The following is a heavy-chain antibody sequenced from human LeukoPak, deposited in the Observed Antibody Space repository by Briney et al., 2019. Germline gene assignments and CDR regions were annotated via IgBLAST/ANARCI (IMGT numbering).Heavy chain of an antibody. V-gene: IGHV4-34*01. J-gene: IGHJ4*02. D-gene: IGHD2-2*01. CDR2: INHSGST. Sequence: SGTLSLTCAVYGGSFSGYYWSWIRQPPGKGLEWIGEINHSGSTNYNPSLKSRVTISVDTSKNQFSLKLSSVTAAGTAVYYCASGYCSSTSCYFGFDYWGQGTLVTVSS. CDR1: GGSFSGYY. CDR3: ASGYCSSTSCYFGFDY.